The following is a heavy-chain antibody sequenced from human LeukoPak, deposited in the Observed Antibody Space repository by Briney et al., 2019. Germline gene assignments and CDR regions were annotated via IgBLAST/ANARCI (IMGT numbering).Heavy chain of an antibody. Sequence: SETLSLTCTVSGGSISSYYWSWIRQHPGKGLEWIGYIYYSGSTYYNPSLKSRVTISVDTSKNQFSLKLSSVTAADTAVYYCAVYSGSYYTPGYWGQGTLVTVSS. V-gene: IGHV4-59*06. CDR1: GGSISSYY. CDR3: AVYSGSYYTPGY. CDR2: IYYSGST. D-gene: IGHD1-26*01. J-gene: IGHJ4*02.